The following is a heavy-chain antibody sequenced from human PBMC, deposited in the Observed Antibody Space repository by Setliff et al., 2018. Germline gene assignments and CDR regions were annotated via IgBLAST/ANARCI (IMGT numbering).Heavy chain of an antibody. CDR3: GSWSVVAAGTD. Sequence: SASTMNWVRQAPGKGLEWVSSISGSSSNFIYYADSVKGRFIISRDNAKNTLYLQMNSLRDEDTAMYYCGSWSVVAAGTDWGQGTLVTVSS. V-gene: IGHV3-21*01. D-gene: IGHD2-15*01. CDR2: ISGSSSNFI. CDR1: SAST. J-gene: IGHJ4*02.